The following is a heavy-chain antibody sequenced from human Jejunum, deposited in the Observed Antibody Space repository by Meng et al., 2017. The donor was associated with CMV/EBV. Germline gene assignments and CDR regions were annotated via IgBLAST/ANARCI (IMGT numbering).Heavy chain of an antibody. CDR3: ARDSFGVLINEYNCFDP. Sequence: SISGSPYCWGWIRQPPGKGLEWIASVYYSGSTYYNPSLRSRVSISVDTSKNLFSLQLSSVTAADTAVYYCARDSFGVLINEYNCFDPWGQGTLVTVSS. D-gene: IGHD3-3*01. CDR2: VYYSGST. J-gene: IGHJ5*02. CDR1: SISGSPYC. V-gene: IGHV4-39*07.